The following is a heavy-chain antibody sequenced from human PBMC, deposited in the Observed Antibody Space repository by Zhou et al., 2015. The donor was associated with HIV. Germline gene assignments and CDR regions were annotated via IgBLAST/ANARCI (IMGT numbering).Heavy chain of an antibody. Sequence: QLVQSGAEVKKPGASVQVSCKASGYTFSDYGIHWVREAPGQGLEWLGWISTFNTARKYAEKLQGRVTMTTDTTTNKAYIEVRSLRSDDTAMYYCAREAWGSWYFDLWGRGTLVTVSS. CDR1: GYTFSDYG. D-gene: IGHD7-27*01. V-gene: IGHV1-18*01. CDR2: ISTFNTAR. CDR3: AREAWGSWYFDL. J-gene: IGHJ2*01.